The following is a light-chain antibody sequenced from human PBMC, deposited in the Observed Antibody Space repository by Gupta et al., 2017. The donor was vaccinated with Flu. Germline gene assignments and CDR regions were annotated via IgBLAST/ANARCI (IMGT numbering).Light chain of an antibody. CDR3: HSAASSGTYV. V-gene: IGLV3-25*02. J-gene: IGLJ1*01. Sequence: SYELTQPPSVSVSPGQTARITCSGDASPKQYAYWYQQHPAQPPLLLIYKDSGSTAGIPGRFSGSSAGTTVTLTISGAQAEDAADYYCHSAASSGTYVFGTGTKVTVL. CDR2: KDS. CDR1: ASPKQY.